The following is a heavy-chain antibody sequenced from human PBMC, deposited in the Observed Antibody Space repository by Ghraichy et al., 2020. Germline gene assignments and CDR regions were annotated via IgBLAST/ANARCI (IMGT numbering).Heavy chain of an antibody. D-gene: IGHD4-17*01. J-gene: IGHJ4*02. CDR3: ARVRTVTAIDF. CDR1: GASIDASY. Sequence: ESLNISCVVSGASIDASYWTWIRQPPGKGLEWIGYIYYSGSTNYSPSLKSRVTMSVDTSANEFSLELRSVTAEDTAIYYCARVRTVTAIDFWGQGTLITVSS. CDR2: IYYSGST. V-gene: IGHV4-59*01.